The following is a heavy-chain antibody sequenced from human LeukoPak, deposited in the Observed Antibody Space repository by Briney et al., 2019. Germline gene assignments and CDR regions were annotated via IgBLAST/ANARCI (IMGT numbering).Heavy chain of an antibody. V-gene: IGHV4-61*02. Sequence: PSQTLSLTCSVFGDSISSGGYYWTWIRQPAGKGLEWIGRIYIGESANYNSSLKSRVTILVDTSKNQFSLKPSSVTAADTAMYFCARSRERICSNPPCYVDLQATWGQGTLVTVSP. J-gene: IGHJ4*02. CDR3: ARSRERICSNPPCYVDLQAT. CDR1: GDSISSGGYY. D-gene: IGHD2-2*01. CDR2: IYIGESA.